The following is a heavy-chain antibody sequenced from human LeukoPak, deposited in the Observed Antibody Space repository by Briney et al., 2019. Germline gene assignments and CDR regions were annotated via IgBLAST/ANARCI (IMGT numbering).Heavy chain of an antibody. J-gene: IGHJ4*02. Sequence: GASVKVSCKASGYIFTSYYIHWVRQAPGQGLEWMGKITPSGGSTTSSQKFQGRVTMTRDVSTSTVYMELSSLRSEDTAVYYCARDFIFGAVAGDLDYWGQGTLVTVSS. CDR2: ITPSGGST. CDR3: ARDFIFGAVAGDLDY. V-gene: IGHV1-46*01. D-gene: IGHD6-19*01. CDR1: GYIFTSYY.